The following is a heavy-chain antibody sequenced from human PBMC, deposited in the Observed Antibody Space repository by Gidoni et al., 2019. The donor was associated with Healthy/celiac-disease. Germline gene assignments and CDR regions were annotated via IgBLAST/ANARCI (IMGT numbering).Heavy chain of an antibody. Sequence: EVQLVESGGGLVQPGGSLRLSCAASGFTFSSYDMPWVRQATGKGLEWVSAIGTAGDTYYPGSVKGRFTISRENAKNSLYLQMNSLRAGDTAVYYCARSAKNYYDSSGYYQGEAFDIWGQGTMVTVSS. D-gene: IGHD3-22*01. CDR3: ARSAKNYYDSSGYYQGEAFDI. CDR1: GFTFSSYD. CDR2: IGTAGDT. V-gene: IGHV3-13*01. J-gene: IGHJ3*02.